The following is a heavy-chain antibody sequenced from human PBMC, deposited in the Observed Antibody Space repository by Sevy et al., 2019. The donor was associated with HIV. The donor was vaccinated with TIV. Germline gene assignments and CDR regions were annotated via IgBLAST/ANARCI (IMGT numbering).Heavy chain of an antibody. J-gene: IGHJ3*02. V-gene: IGHV3-7*01. CDR3: ATDLFSSSSADVFDI. Sequence: GGSLRLSCAASGFTFSTYWMNWVRQAPGKGLEWVANIKQDGSGKNYVDSVKGRFTISRDKAMNSLFLELNSLKVEDTAVYYCATDLFSSSSADVFDIWGQGTMVTVSS. CDR1: GFTFSTYW. D-gene: IGHD6-6*01. CDR2: IKQDGSGK.